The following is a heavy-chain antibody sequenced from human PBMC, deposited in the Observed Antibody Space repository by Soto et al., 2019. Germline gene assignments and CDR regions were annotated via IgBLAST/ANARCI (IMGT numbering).Heavy chain of an antibody. V-gene: IGHV3-23*01. D-gene: IGHD3-3*01. CDR2: ISGGGGST. J-gene: IGHJ4*02. CDR3: AVPCTIFGVAVDC. Sequence: EVQLLESGGGLVQPGGSLRLSCAASGFTFSSYAMSWVRQAPGTGLERVSAISGGGGSTYYADSGKGRFTISRDNSKNMLYLQMNSLRAEDTAVYYCAVPCTIFGVAVDCWGQGSLVTVSS. CDR1: GFTFSSYA.